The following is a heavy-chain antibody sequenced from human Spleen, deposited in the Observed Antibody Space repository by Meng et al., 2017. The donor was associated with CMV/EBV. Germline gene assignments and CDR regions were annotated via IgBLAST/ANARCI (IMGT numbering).Heavy chain of an antibody. J-gene: IGHJ6*02. D-gene: IGHD6-6*01. V-gene: IGHV1-2*02. CDR1: GGISVSYA. CDR3: ARDRSQSSSSENHFYALDV. CDR2: INPNSGGT. Sequence: ASVKVSCKASGGISVSYAVSWVRQAPGQGLEWMGWINPNSGGTNYAQQFQGRVTMTRDTSINTVDMELSRLRSDDTAVYYCARDRSQSSSSENHFYALDVWGQGTTVTVSS.